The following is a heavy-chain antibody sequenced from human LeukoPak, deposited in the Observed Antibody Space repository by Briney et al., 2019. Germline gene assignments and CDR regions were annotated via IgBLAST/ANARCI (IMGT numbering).Heavy chain of an antibody. V-gene: IGHV3-23*01. J-gene: IGHJ4*02. CDR3: AKPFQWLESFDY. Sequence: GGSLRLSCAASGFTFSSYAMSWVRQAPGKGLEWVSAISGSGGSTYYADSVKGRFTISRDNSKNTLYLQMSSLRAEDTAVYYCAKPFQWLESFDYWGQGTLVTVSS. CDR1: GFTFSSYA. CDR2: ISGSGGST. D-gene: IGHD6-19*01.